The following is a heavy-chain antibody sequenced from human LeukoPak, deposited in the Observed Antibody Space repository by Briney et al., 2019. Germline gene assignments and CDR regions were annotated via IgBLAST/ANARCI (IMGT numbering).Heavy chain of an antibody. Sequence: GRSLRLSCAASGFTFSSYAMSWVRQAPGKGLEWVSAISGSGGSTYYADSVKGRFPISRDNSKNTLYLQMNSLRAEDTAVYYCANPWVVGYYIGMDIWGKGTRVTVPS. CDR3: ANPWVVGYYIGMDI. J-gene: IGHJ6*04. D-gene: IGHD2-15*01. CDR1: GFTFSSYA. CDR2: ISGSGGST. V-gene: IGHV3-23*01.